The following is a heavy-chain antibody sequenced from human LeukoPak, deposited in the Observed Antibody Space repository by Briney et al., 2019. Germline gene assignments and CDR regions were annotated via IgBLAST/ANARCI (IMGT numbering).Heavy chain of an antibody. CDR1: GGSISSGDYY. Sequence: SEILSLTCTVSGGSISSGDYYWSWIRQPPGKGLEWIGYIYYIGSTYYNPSLKSRVTISVDTSKNQFSLKLGSVTAADTAVYYCARDRGRQLVDYFDYWGQGTLVTVSS. CDR2: IYYIGST. D-gene: IGHD6-13*01. CDR3: ARDRGRQLVDYFDY. V-gene: IGHV4-30-4*08. J-gene: IGHJ4*02.